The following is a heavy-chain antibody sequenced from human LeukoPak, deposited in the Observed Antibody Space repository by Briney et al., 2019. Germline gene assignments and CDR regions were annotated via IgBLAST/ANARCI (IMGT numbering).Heavy chain of an antibody. CDR2: MNPNSGNT. CDR1: GHTFTSYD. J-gene: IGHJ5*02. D-gene: IGHD3-10*01. Sequence: ASVKVSCKASGHTFTSYDINWVRQATGQGLEWMGWMNPNSGNTGYAQKFQGRVTMTRNTSISTAYMELSSLRSEDTAVYYCARGKRSGFLNWFDPWGQGTLVTVSS. V-gene: IGHV1-8*01. CDR3: ARGKRSGFLNWFDP.